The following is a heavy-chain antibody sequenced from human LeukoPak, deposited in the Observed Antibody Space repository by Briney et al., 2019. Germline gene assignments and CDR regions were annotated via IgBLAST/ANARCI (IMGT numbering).Heavy chain of an antibody. CDR2: IMPLFGTA. Sequence: ASVKVSCKTSGGTSNNSAISWVRQAPGQGLEWLGGIMPLFGTAGYAQKFQGRVTITKNESTRTVYLELTSLTSDDTAVYYCARDVHGDYGSGWFDPWGQGTLVSVSS. V-gene: IGHV1-69*05. D-gene: IGHD4-17*01. CDR3: ARDVHGDYGSGWFDP. CDR1: GGTSNNSA. J-gene: IGHJ5*02.